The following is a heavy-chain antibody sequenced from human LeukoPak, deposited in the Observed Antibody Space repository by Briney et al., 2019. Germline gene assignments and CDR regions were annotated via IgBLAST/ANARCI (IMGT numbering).Heavy chain of an antibody. CDR2: IYYSGST. J-gene: IGHJ3*02. D-gene: IGHD1-26*01. Sequence: SETLSLTCAVSGYSISSSNWWGWIRQPPGKGLEWIGYIYYSGSTYYNPSLKSRVTMSVDTSKNQFSLKLSSVTAVDTAVYYCARNQIVGAMNAFDIWGQGIMITVSS. CDR1: GYSISSSNW. V-gene: IGHV4-28*01. CDR3: ARNQIVGAMNAFDI.